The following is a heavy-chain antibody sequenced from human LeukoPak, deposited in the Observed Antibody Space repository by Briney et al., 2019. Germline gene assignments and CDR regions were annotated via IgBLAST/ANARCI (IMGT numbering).Heavy chain of an antibody. J-gene: IGHJ4*02. CDR3: ARQGDFPIADFDY. CDR1: GGSISSYY. D-gene: IGHD3-3*01. V-gene: IGHV4-59*08. Sequence: SETLSLTCTVSGGSISSYYWSWIRQPPGKGLEWIGYIYYSGSTNYNPSLKSRVTISVDTSKNQFSQKLSSVTAADTAVYYCARQGDFPIADFDYWGQGTLVTVSS. CDR2: IYYSGST.